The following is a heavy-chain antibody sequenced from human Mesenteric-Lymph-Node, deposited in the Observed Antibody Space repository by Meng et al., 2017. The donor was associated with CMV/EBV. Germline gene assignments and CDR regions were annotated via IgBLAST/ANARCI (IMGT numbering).Heavy chain of an antibody. Sequence: GESLKISCTASGFTFGDYAMSWVRQAPGKGLEWVAVISWDGRIQKYANSAKGRFSISRDDSKNTLYLQMNSLRAEDTSTYYCARDGLPGFGDWFDYWGQGVLVTVSS. CDR1: GFTFGDYA. CDR3: ARDGLPGFGDWFDY. J-gene: IGHJ4*02. D-gene: IGHD2-21*02. CDR2: ISWDGRIQ. V-gene: IGHV3-30*04.